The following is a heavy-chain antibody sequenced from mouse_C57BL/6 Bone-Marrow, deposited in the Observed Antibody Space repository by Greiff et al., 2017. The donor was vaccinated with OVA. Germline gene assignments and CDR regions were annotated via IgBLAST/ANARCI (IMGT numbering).Heavy chain of an antibody. Sequence: EVKLVESGGDLVKPGGSLKLSCAASGFTFSSYGMSWVRQTPDKRLEWVATISSGGSYSYYPDSVKGRFTIYRDNAKNTLYLHMSSLKSEDTAMYYCDGDYDGAYWGQGTLVTVSA. CDR2: ISSGGSYS. D-gene: IGHD2-13*01. CDR3: DGDYDGAY. V-gene: IGHV5-6*01. J-gene: IGHJ3*01. CDR1: GFTFSSYG.